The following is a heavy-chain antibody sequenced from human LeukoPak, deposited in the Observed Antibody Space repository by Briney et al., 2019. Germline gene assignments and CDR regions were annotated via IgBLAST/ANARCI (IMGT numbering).Heavy chain of an antibody. CDR2: IYSGGST. J-gene: IGHJ3*02. CDR3: AKKSGRFGELFGAFDI. V-gene: IGHV3-53*01. D-gene: IGHD3-10*01. CDR1: GFTVSSNY. Sequence: GGSLRLSCAASGFTVSSNYMSWVRQAPGKGLEWVSVIYSGGSTYYADSVKGRFTISRDNSKNTLYLQINSLRAEDTAVYYCAKKSGRFGELFGAFDIWGQGTMVTVSS.